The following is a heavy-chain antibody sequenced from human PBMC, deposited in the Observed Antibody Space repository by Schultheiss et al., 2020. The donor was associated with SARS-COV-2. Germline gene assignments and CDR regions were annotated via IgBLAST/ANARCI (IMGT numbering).Heavy chain of an antibody. CDR1: GGSISSYY. CDR3: ASLNYCSSTSCSEEIDY. CDR2: IYTSGST. V-gene: IGHV4-4*07. Sequence: SETLSLTCTVSGGSISSYYWSWIRQPPGKGLEWIGRIYTSGSTNYNPSLKSRVTMSVDTSKNQFSLKLSSVTAADTAVYYCASLNYCSSTSCSEEIDYWGQGTLVTVSS. J-gene: IGHJ4*02. D-gene: IGHD2-2*01.